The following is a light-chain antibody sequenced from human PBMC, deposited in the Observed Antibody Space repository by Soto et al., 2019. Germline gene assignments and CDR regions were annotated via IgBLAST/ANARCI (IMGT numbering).Light chain of an antibody. CDR2: KVX. Sequence: MXXSPLSLPVTLGQPASISCRSSQSLXXXXXXXYLNWFQQRPGQSPRRLIYKVXXXXXXXXXXXXXXXXXXXXXXKISRVEAEDVGVYYCMQGTHWPITFGQGTRLEXK. V-gene: IGKV2-30*01. CDR3: MQGTHWPIT. J-gene: IGKJ5*01. CDR1: QSLXXXXXXXY.